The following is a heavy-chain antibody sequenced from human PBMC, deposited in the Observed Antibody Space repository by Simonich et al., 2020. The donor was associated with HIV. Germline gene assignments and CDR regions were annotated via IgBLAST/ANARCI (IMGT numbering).Heavy chain of an antibody. CDR2: INHSGRT. D-gene: IGHD3-10*01. V-gene: IGHV4-34*01. Sequence: QVHLQQWGAGLLKPSETLSLTCAVYGGSFSGYYWTWIRLPPGKGLEWIGEINHSGRTDYNPPLKSRVTISVDTSKNQFSLNLSSVTAADTAVYYCARRGGFHFDYWGQGTLVTVSS. CDR1: GGSFSGYY. CDR3: ARRGGFHFDY. J-gene: IGHJ4*02.